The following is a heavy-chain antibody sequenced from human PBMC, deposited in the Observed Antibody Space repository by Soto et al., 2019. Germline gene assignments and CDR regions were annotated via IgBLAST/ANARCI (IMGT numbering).Heavy chain of an antibody. D-gene: IGHD6-13*01. J-gene: IGHJ4*02. CDR1: GGSISSGDYF. CDR3: ARVKAGVVY. V-gene: IGHV4-30-4*01. CDR2: IYYSGST. Sequence: SETLSLTCPVSGGSISSGDYFWSWIRQPPGKGLEWIGYIYYSGSTYYNPSLKSRVTISVDTSKNQFSLKLSSVTAADTAVYYCARVKAGVVYWGQGTPVTVSS.